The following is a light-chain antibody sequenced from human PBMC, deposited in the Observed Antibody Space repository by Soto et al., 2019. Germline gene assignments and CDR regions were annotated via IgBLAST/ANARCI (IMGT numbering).Light chain of an antibody. CDR2: WAS. CDR1: QSCFASSDNKNY. CDR3: QQYFGAHPRT. J-gene: IGKJ1*01. V-gene: IGKV4-1*01. Sequence: DSVITPSPDSLAVSLGAGATINGRSSQSCFASSDNKNYLAWYQHKPGQSPKLLFYWASTRASEVPDRFSVSGSGTDFTLTISSLQVEDVAVYYCQQYFGAHPRTFGQGTKVDIK.